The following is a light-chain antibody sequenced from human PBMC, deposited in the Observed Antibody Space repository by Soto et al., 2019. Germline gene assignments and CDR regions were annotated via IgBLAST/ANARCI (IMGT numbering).Light chain of an antibody. CDR2: RNN. J-gene: IGLJ3*02. CDR1: SSNIGSNT. CDR3: AAWDDSLNGRV. Sequence: QSVLTQPPSASGTPGQRVTISCSGSSSNIGSNTVNWYQQLPGTAPKLLIYRNNQRPSGVPDRFSCAKSGTSASLAISGLQSEDESDYYCAAWDDSLNGRVFGGGPKLTVL. V-gene: IGLV1-44*01.